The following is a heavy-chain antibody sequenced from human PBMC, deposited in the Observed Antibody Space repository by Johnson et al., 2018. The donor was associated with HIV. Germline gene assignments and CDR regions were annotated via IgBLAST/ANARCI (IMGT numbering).Heavy chain of an antibody. Sequence: QVQLVESGGGLVQPGGSLKLSCAASGFTFSGSAMHWVRQAPGKGLEWVAVISYDGSNKYYADSVKGRFTISRDNSKNTLYLQMNSLRAEDTAVYYCATALGYDAFDIWGQGTMVTVSS. CDR2: ISYDGSNK. D-gene: IGHD6-13*01. V-gene: IGHV3-30*04. CDR3: ATALGYDAFDI. J-gene: IGHJ3*02. CDR1: GFTFSGSA.